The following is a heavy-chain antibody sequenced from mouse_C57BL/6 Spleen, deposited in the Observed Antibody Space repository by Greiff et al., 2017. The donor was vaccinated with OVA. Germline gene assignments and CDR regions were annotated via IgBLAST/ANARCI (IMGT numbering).Heavy chain of an antibody. J-gene: IGHJ3*01. V-gene: IGHV2-2*01. D-gene: IGHD1-1*01. CDR3: ARNDLLLGFAY. CDR2: IWSGGST. CDR1: GFSLTSYG. Sequence: VKLVESGPGLVQPSQSLSITCTVSGFSLTSYGVHWVRQSPGKGLEWLGVIWSGGSTDYNAAFISRLSISKDNSKSQVFFKMNSLQADDTAIYYCARNDLLLGFAYWGQGTLVTVSA.